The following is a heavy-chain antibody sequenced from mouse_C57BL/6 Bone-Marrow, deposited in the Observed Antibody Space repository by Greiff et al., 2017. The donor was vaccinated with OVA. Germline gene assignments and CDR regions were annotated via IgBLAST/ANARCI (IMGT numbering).Heavy chain of an antibody. CDR1: GYTFTSYW. D-gene: IGHD6-1*01. J-gene: IGHJ2*01. Sequence: QVQLQQPGTELVKPGASVKLSCKASGYTFTSYWMHWVKQRPGQGLEWIVNINPSNGGTNYNEKFKSKATLTVDKSSSTAYMQLSSLTSEDSAVYYCARWGGSYLPFDYWGQGTTLTVSS. CDR2: INPSNGGT. CDR3: ARWGGSYLPFDY. V-gene: IGHV1-53*01.